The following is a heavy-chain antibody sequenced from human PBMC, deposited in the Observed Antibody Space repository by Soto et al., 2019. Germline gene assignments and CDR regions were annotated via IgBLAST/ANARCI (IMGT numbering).Heavy chain of an antibody. J-gene: IGHJ3*01. Sequence: ASVKVSCKASGYTFTGYYMHWVRQAPGQGLEWMGWINPNSGGTNYAQKFQGRVTMTRDTSISTAYMELSRLRSDDTAVYYCEREGLNGGGGAFDLWGQVTMVTVSS. D-gene: IGHD2-8*01. V-gene: IGHV1-2*02. CDR1: GYTFTGYY. CDR3: EREGLNGGGGAFDL. CDR2: INPNSGGT.